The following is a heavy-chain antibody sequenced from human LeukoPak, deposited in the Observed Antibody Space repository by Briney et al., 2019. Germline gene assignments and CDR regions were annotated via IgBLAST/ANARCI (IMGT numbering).Heavy chain of an antibody. D-gene: IGHD3-22*01. J-gene: IGHJ4*02. CDR2: IYYSGST. CDR3: ASFGLMAMIVVAREDY. Sequence: PSQTLSLTCTVSGGSISSSSYYWGWIRQPPGKGLEWIGSIYYSGSTYYNPSLKSRVTISVDTSKNQFSLKLSSVTAADTAVYYCASFGLMAMIVVAREDYWGQGTLVTVSS. CDR1: GGSISSSSYY. V-gene: IGHV4-39*07.